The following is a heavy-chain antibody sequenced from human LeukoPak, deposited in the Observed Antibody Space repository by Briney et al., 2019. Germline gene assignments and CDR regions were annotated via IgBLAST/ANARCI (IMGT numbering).Heavy chain of an antibody. CDR2: INHSGST. CDR3: ARGRSGYCSSTSCSGSYYYYYMDV. Sequence: SETLSLTCAVYGGSFSGYYWSWIRQPPGKGLEWIGEINHSGSTNYNPSLKSRVTISVDTSKNQFSLKLSSVDAADTAVYYCARGRSGYCSSTSCSGSYYYYYMDVWGKGTTVTVSS. V-gene: IGHV4-34*01. CDR1: GGSFSGYY. D-gene: IGHD2-2*01. J-gene: IGHJ6*03.